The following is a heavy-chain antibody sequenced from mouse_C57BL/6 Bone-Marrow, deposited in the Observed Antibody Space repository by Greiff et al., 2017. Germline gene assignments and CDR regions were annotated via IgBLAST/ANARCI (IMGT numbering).Heavy chain of an antibody. J-gene: IGHJ4*01. CDR1: GFSFNTYA. CDR3: VGIITTVVGYAMDY. Sequence: EVQLQESGGGLVQPKGSLKLSCAASGFSFNTYAMNWVRQAPGKGMEWVARIRSKSNNYATYYADSVKDRFTISRDDSESILYLQMNNLKTVDTAMYYCVGIITTVVGYAMDYWGQGTSVTVSS. D-gene: IGHD1-1*01. V-gene: IGHV10-1*01. CDR2: IRSKSNNYAT.